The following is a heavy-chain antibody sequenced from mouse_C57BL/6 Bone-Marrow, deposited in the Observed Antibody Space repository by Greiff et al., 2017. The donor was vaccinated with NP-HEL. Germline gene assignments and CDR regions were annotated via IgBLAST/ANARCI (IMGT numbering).Heavy chain of an antibody. J-gene: IGHJ1*03. CDR2: INPSSGYT. V-gene: IGHV1-7*01. D-gene: IGHD1-1*01. CDR1: GYTFTSYW. CDR3: ARGDYYYGSPWYFDV. Sequence: VQLQQSGAELAKPGASVKLSCKASGYTFTSYWMHWVKQRPGQGLEWIGYINPSSGYTKYNQKFKDKATLTAGKSSSTAYMQLSSLTYEDSAVYYCARGDYYYGSPWYFDVWGTGTTVTVSS.